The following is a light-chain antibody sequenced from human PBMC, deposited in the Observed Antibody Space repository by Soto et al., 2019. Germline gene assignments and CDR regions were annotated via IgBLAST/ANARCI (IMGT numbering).Light chain of an antibody. CDR2: EVT. Sequence: QSALTQRPSASGSPGQSVTISCAGTRDDVGGYNYVSWYQHHPGKAPKLLIYEVTKRPSGVPDRFSGSKSGNTAYLTVSGLRAEDEALYYCSSYVVSNVVFFGGGTKLTGL. J-gene: IGLJ2*01. CDR1: RDDVGGYNY. V-gene: IGLV2-8*01. CDR3: SSYVVSNVVF.